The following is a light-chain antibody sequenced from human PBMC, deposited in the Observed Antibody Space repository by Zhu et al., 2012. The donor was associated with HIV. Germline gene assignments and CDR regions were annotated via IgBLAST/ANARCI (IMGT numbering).Light chain of an antibody. Sequence: EIVLMQSPGTLSLSPGERATLSCRASQTVSRNYLAWYQQKPGQAPRLLIYGASRRVTGIPDRFSGSGSGTDFTLTISRLEPEDFAVYYCQHYVPSPMYTFGQGTKLEMK. J-gene: IGKJ2*01. CDR2: GAS. CDR1: QTVSRNY. CDR3: QHYVPSPMYT. V-gene: IGKV3-20*01.